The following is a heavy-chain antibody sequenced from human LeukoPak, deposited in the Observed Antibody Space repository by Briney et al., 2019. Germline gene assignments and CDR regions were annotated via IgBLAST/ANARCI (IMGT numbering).Heavy chain of an antibody. V-gene: IGHV3-15*01. J-gene: IGHJ4*02. CDR2: IKNKTDGGTT. CDR1: GFTFSNAW. D-gene: IGHD3-16*02. Sequence: GGSLRLSCAASGFTFSNAWMSWVRQAPGKGLEWVGRIKNKTDGGTTDYAAPVKRRFTISREDLKNTLYLQMNSLKTEDTAVYYCTTEGLYYDYVWGSYRYGDYWGQGTLVTVSS. CDR3: TTEGLYYDYVWGSYRYGDY.